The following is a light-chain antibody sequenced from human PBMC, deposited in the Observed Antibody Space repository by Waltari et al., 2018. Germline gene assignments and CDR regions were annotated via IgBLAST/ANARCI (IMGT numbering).Light chain of an antibody. CDR3: QVWHVSSGHPGVV. Sequence: SYVLTQPPSVSVAPGQTATITCGGNNIGSKSVHWYQQKTGQAPVLVVYDDSDRPSGIPGRFSGSNSGNTATLTISRVEAGDEADYSCQVWHVSSGHPGVVFGGGTKLTVL. CDR2: DDS. CDR1: NIGSKS. J-gene: IGLJ2*01. V-gene: IGLV3-21*02.